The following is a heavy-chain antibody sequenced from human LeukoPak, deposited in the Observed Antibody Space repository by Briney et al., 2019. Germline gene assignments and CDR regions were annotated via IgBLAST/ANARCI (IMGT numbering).Heavy chain of an antibody. CDR3: ARGFRLTGTTPQSWIDP. J-gene: IGHJ5*02. D-gene: IGHD1-7*01. CDR1: GGSISGYF. Sequence: PSETLSLTCTVSGGSISGYFWSWIRQPAGKGLEWIGRIHTSGSTNYNPSLKGRLTMSVDTSRNQFSLKLDSVTAADTAVYYCARGFRLTGTTPQSWIDPWGQGTLVTVAS. V-gene: IGHV4-4*07. CDR2: IHTSGST.